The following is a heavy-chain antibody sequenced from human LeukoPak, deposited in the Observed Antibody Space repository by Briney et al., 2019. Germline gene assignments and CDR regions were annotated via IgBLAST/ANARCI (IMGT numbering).Heavy chain of an antibody. V-gene: IGHV1-18*01. J-gene: IGHJ5*02. CDR1: GYTFTSYG. CDR3: ARDRQVFGVVISGWFDP. Sequence: ASVKVSCKASGYTFTSYGISWVRQAPGQGLEWMGWISAYNGNTNYAQKLQGRVTMTTDTSTSTAYMELRSLRSDDTAVYYCARDRQVFGVVISGWFDPWGQGTLVTVSS. D-gene: IGHD3-3*01. CDR2: ISAYNGNT.